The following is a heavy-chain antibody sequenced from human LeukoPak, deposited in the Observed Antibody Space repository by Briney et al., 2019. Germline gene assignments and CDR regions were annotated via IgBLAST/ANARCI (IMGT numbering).Heavy chain of an antibody. Sequence: PGGSLRLSCAASGFIFSDYYMTWIRQAPGKGLEWVSYISSSGNTMDYADSVKGRFTISRDNAKNSLYLQMNSLRDEDTAVYYCARESPRGDYDSSGYYYYYYGMDVWGQGTTVTVSS. CDR2: ISSSGNTM. D-gene: IGHD3-22*01. J-gene: IGHJ6*02. CDR1: GFIFSDYY. CDR3: ARESPRGDYDSSGYYYYYYGMDV. V-gene: IGHV3-11*04.